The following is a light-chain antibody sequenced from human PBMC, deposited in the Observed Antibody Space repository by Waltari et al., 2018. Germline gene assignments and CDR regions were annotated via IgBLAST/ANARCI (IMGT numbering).Light chain of an antibody. J-gene: IGKJ1*01. Sequence: DVEMTQSPPSLPVTLGQPVSISCRSSQSLIHSGGKSYLHWFQQRPGQSPKRLIYKVSNRDSGVPDRFYGSGSGTDFTLDISRVEAEDVGVYYCMQVTHWPLTFGQGTKVEIK. CDR2: KVS. V-gene: IGKV2-30*02. CDR1: QSLIHSGGKSY. CDR3: MQVTHWPLT.